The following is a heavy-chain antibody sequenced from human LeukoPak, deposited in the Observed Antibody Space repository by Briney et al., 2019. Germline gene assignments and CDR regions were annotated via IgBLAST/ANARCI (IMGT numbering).Heavy chain of an antibody. CDR1: GFAFSSYG. Sequence: GRSLRLSCAASGFAFSSYGMHWVRRAPGKGLEWVAVISYDGSNKYYADSVKGRFTISRDNSKNTLYLQMNSLRAEDTAVYYCAKDSGSYPDLDYWGQGTLVTVSS. CDR3: AKDSGSYPDLDY. V-gene: IGHV3-30*18. D-gene: IGHD1-26*01. J-gene: IGHJ4*02. CDR2: ISYDGSNK.